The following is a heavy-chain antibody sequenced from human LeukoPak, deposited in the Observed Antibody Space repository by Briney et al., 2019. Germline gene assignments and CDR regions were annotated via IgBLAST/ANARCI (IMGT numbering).Heavy chain of an antibody. Sequence: GGSLRLSCAASGFTVNSNYMSWVRQAPGKGLEWVAAINEDGSETHYVDSVRGRFTTSRDSAKNSLYLHMSSLRAEDTGVYYCARGRWTYPPDFDFWGQGTLVTVSS. CDR2: INEDGSET. J-gene: IGHJ4*02. D-gene: IGHD3/OR15-3a*01. CDR1: GFTVNSNY. CDR3: ARGRWTYPPDFDF. V-gene: IGHV3-7*01.